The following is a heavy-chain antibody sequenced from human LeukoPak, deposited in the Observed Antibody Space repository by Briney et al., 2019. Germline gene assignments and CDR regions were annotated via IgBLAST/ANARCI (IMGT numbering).Heavy chain of an antibody. CDR3: ARVAAGYYYDSSGYYPIDY. CDR1: GFTFSSYA. CDR2: ISSNGGST. Sequence: PGGSLRLSCSASGFTFSSYAMHWVRQAPGKGLEYVSAISSNGGSTYYADSVKGRFTISRDNAKNSLYLQMNSLRAEDTAVYYCARVAAGYYYDSSGYYPIDYWGQGTLVTVSS. V-gene: IGHV3-64*04. J-gene: IGHJ4*02. D-gene: IGHD3-22*01.